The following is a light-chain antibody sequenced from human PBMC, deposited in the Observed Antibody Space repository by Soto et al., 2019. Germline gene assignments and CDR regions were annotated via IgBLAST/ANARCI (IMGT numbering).Light chain of an antibody. V-gene: IGKV3-20*01. CDR1: QTIRGNE. CDR3: QDYGTSHPWT. CDR2: GGS. J-gene: IGKJ1*01. Sequence: EVVLTQSPGALSLSPGEGVTLSCRASQTIRGNELAWYRQKRGQAPRLLIYGGSSRAEGIPDRFSGRGTGTNFTRTISSLEPEDSAVYYCQDYGTSHPWTFGQGTKLEIK.